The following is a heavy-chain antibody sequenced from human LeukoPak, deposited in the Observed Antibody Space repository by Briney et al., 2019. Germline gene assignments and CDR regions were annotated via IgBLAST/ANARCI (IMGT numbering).Heavy chain of an antibody. CDR1: GTSFPGLW. CDR2: IYPADSAI. Sequence: GQSLRISCKGSGTSFPGLWFAWVRQTLGKGLEWMGIIYPADSAISYSPSFQGQVTISADKSITTAYLQWSTLKASDTAIYYCARPYSNSHPGWMDVWGRGTTVTVSS. D-gene: IGHD6-6*01. V-gene: IGHV5-51*01. J-gene: IGHJ6*03. CDR3: ARPYSNSHPGWMDV.